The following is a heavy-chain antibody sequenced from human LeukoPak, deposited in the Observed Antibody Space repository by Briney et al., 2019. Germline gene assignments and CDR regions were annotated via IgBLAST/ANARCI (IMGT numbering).Heavy chain of an antibody. Sequence: SVKVSCKASGGTFSSYAISWVRQAPGQGLEWMGGIIPIFGTTNYAQKFQGRVTITADESTSTAYMELNSLRSEDTAVYYCARDRSGGNYYYYYYMDVWGKGTTVTVSS. V-gene: IGHV1-69*01. J-gene: IGHJ6*03. CDR3: ARDRSGGNYYYYYYMDV. D-gene: IGHD4-23*01. CDR2: IIPIFGTT. CDR1: GGTFSSYA.